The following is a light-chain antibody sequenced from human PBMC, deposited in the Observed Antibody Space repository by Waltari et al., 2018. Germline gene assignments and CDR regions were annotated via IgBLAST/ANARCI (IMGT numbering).Light chain of an antibody. V-gene: IGKV3D-20*01. CDR1: ESISYPV. J-gene: IGKJ1*01. CDR3: QQYSSSPWT. Sequence: EVVLTQSPGTLSLSPVESVTLPCGASESISYPVGWSQQRPGLPPRLIVFDVSKRVTGVPDRFSGRGSGSDFTLTVNRLEPEDFAVYYCQQYSSSPWTFGQGTKLE. CDR2: DVS.